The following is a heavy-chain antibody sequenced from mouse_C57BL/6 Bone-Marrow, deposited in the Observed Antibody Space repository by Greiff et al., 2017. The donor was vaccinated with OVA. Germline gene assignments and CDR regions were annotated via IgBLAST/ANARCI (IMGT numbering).Heavy chain of an antibody. CDR3: ARKRGSSWYWYFDV. Sequence: VQLQQSGPGLVQPSQSLSITCTVSGFSLTSYGVHWVRQSPGKGLEWLGVIWSGGSTDYNAAFISRLSISKDNSKSQVFFKMNSLQADDTAIYYCARKRGSSWYWYFDVWGTGTTVTVSS. CDR2: IWSGGST. J-gene: IGHJ1*03. CDR1: GFSLTSYG. D-gene: IGHD1-1*01. V-gene: IGHV2-2*01.